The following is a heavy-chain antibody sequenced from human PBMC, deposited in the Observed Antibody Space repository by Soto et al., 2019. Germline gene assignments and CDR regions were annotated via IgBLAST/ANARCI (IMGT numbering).Heavy chain of an antibody. J-gene: IGHJ6*02. CDR2: IYYSGST. CDR1: GGSISSGGYY. Sequence: TLSLTCTVSGGSISSGGYYWSWIRQHPGKGLEWIGYIYYSGSTYYNPSLKSRVTISVDTSKNQFSLKLSSVTAADTAVYYCARARGPIAVYGMDVWGQGTTVTVSS. D-gene: IGHD6-19*01. CDR3: ARARGPIAVYGMDV. V-gene: IGHV4-31*03.